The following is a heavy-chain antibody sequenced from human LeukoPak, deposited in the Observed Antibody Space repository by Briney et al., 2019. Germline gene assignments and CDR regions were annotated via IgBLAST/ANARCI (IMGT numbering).Heavy chain of an antibody. CDR1: GFTFSTYA. J-gene: IGHJ5*02. D-gene: IGHD3-22*01. Sequence: GGSLRLSCAASGFTFSTYATSWVRQAPGKGLEWVSAISDSGGSTYYADSVKGRFTISRDNSKSTLYLQMNSLGAEDTALYYCVKEDYYDSSGYYPLGSWGQGTLVTVSS. V-gene: IGHV3-23*01. CDR2: ISDSGGST. CDR3: VKEDYYDSSGYYPLGS.